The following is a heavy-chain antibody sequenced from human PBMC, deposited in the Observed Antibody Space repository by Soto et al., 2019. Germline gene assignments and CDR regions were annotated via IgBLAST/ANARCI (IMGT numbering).Heavy chain of an antibody. CDR1: GFTFGNYW. CDR2: IKQDGSER. J-gene: IGHJ4*02. D-gene: IGHD2-2*02. V-gene: IGHV3-7*01. Sequence: GGSLRLSCAASGFTFGNYWMSWVRQAPGKGPEWVANIKQDGSERNYVDSVKGRFTISRDNAENSLYLQMNSLRVEDTGVYYCAKVGDIVVVPAAIIDYWGQGTLVTVSS. CDR3: AKVGDIVVVPAAIIDY.